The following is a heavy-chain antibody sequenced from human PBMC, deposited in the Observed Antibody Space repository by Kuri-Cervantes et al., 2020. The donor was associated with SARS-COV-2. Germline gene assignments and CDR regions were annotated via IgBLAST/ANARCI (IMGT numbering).Heavy chain of an antibody. Sequence: ESLKISCAVYGGSFSGYYWSWIRQPPGKGLEWIGEINHSGSTNYNPSLKSRVTISVDTSKNQFSLKLSSVTAADTAVYYCARSYFYNYVWGSYRYNWFDPWGQGTLVTVSS. CDR1: GGSFSGYY. CDR3: ARSYFYNYVWGSYRYNWFDP. V-gene: IGHV4-34*01. CDR2: INHSGST. J-gene: IGHJ5*02. D-gene: IGHD3-16*02.